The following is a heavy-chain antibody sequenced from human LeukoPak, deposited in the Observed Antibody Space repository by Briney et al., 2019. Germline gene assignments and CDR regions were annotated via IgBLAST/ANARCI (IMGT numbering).Heavy chain of an antibody. CDR2: INPNSGGT. Sequence: ASVKVSCKASGGTFSSYAISWVRQAPGQGLEWMGWINPNSGGTNYAQKFQGRVTMTRDTSISTAYMELSRLRSDDTAVYYCARDLNDVPTGYFDYWGQGTLVTVSS. D-gene: IGHD1-1*01. J-gene: IGHJ4*02. CDR1: GGTFSSYA. CDR3: ARDLNDVPTGYFDY. V-gene: IGHV1-2*02.